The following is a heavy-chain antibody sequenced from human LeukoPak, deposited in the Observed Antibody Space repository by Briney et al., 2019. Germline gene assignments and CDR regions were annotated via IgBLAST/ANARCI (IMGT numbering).Heavy chain of an antibody. CDR3: ARRYCSGGSCYSFRGDWFDP. J-gene: IGHJ5*02. CDR1: GFTFNSYG. CDR2: IWYDGSNK. V-gene: IGHV3-33*01. D-gene: IGHD2-15*01. Sequence: GGSLRLSCAASGFTFNSYGMHWVRQAPGKGLEWVAVIWYDGSNKYYADSVKGRFTISRDNSKSTLYLHMNSLRAEDTAVYYCARRYCSGGSCYSFRGDWFDPWGQGTLVTVSS.